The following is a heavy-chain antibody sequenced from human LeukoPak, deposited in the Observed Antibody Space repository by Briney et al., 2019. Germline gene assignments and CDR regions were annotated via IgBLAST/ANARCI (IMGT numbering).Heavy chain of an antibody. CDR1: GGTFSRYD. V-gene: IGHV1-69*06. CDR3: ARTTEAHSWQTRYYSYYMDV. J-gene: IGHJ6*03. D-gene: IGHD6-13*01. CDR2: IIPIFGTA. Sequence: ASVKVSCKASGGTFSRYDISWVRQAPGQGLEWMGGIIPIFGTANYAQKFQGRVTITADKSTSTAYMELSSLRSEDTAVYYCARTTEAHSWQTRYYSYYMDVWGKGTTVTVSS.